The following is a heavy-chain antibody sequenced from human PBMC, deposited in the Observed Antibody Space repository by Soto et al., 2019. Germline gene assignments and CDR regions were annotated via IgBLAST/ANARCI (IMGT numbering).Heavy chain of an antibody. CDR3: AIGRRAWVDYSSSYTGWYGQSLERGY. CDR2: IWHDESTK. CDR1: GFTFSNFA. V-gene: IGHV3-33*01. D-gene: IGHD6-19*01. Sequence: QVQLVESGGGVVQPGRSMRISCAASGFTFSNFAMHWVRQAPGKGLEWVAIIWHDESTKYYADSVNDRFTISRDSSKNTLSLQMNILRAEDTAVYYCAIGRRAWVDYSSSYTGWYGQSLERGYWGHGTLFVVSS. J-gene: IGHJ4*01.